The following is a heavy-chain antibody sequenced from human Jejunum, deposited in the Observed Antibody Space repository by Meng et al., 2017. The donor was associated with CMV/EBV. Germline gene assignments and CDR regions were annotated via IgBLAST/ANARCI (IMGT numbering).Heavy chain of an antibody. CDR2: INPNTAAT. V-gene: IGHV1-2*06. CDR3: ARRHDFDLYFDY. Sequence: CKTSGYTFTVYFIHWVRQAPGQGLEWMGRINPNTAATDYAQKFQGRVTMIGDTSTNTVYLEMSRLRSGDTAVYYCARRHDFDLYFDYWGQGSLVTVSS. CDR1: GYTFTVYF. D-gene: IGHD3-3*01. J-gene: IGHJ4*02.